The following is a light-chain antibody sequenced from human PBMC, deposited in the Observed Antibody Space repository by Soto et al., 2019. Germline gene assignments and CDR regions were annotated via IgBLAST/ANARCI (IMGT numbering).Light chain of an antibody. V-gene: IGKV3-15*01. CDR1: QSVSNK. J-gene: IGKJ1*01. CDR3: QQYNNWPPWT. CDR2: AAD. Sequence: EVVMRQSPATLSVSPGETATLSCRASQSVSNKLAWYQQRPGQAPRLLIYAADTRATGIPDRFSGSGSGREFTLTISSLQSEYFAVYYCQQYNNWPPWTFGQGTKVDIK.